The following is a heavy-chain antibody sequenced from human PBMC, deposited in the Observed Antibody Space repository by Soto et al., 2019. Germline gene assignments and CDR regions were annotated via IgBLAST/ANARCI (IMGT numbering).Heavy chain of an antibody. CDR2: INPSGGST. V-gene: IGHV1-46*01. Sequence: APVKGSCKASGYTFPRYYMHWGRQAPGQRVGWLGIINPSGGSTSYAQKFQGRVTMTRDTSTSTVYMELSSLRSEDTAVYYCARDRSVRSIAVAGTGTAFDPWGQGTLVTVSS. CDR1: GYTFPRYY. J-gene: IGHJ5*02. D-gene: IGHD6-19*01. CDR3: ARDRSVRSIAVAGTGTAFDP.